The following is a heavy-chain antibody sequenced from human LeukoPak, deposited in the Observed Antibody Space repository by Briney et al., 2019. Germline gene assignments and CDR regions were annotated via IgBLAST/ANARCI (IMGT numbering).Heavy chain of an antibody. J-gene: IGHJ5*02. V-gene: IGHV1-46*01. CDR3: ARSNYYDSSGYYYVDWFDP. CDR2: INPSGGST. CDR1: GYTFTSYY. D-gene: IGHD3-22*01. Sequence: ASVKVSCKASGYTFTSYYMHWVRQAPGQGLEWMGIINPSGGSTSYAQKFQGRVTMTRDMSTSTVYMGLSSLRSEDTAVYYCARSNYYDSSGYYYVDWFDPWGQGTLVTVSS.